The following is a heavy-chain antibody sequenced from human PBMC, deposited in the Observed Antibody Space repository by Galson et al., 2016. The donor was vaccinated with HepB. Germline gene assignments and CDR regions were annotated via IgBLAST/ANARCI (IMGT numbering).Heavy chain of an antibody. J-gene: IGHJ6*02. CDR3: AKDLVVVTPAMSHNYYGLDI. CDR2: ITESGVTT. CDR1: GFTFHDFG. Sequence: SLRLSCAASGFTFHDFGMTWVRQAPGKGLEWVSTITESGVTTYIADSVKGRFTISRDNSKNTLFLDMSNVRVDDTATYYCAKDLVVVTPAMSHNYYGLDIWSQGTTVAVSS. V-gene: IGHV3-23*01. D-gene: IGHD2-2*01.